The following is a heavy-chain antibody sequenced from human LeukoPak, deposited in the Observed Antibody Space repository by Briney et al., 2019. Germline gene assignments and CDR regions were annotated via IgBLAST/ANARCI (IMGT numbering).Heavy chain of an antibody. CDR1: GFTISSYG. Sequence: GGSLRLSCVVSGFTISSYGMHWVRQAPGKGLEWVAFIRYDGSYKKYADSVKGRFTISRDNSKNTLYLQINSLRAEDTAVYYCAKRGNYFDYWGQGTLVTVSS. CDR2: IRYDGSYK. CDR3: AKRGNYFDY. V-gene: IGHV3-30*02. J-gene: IGHJ4*02.